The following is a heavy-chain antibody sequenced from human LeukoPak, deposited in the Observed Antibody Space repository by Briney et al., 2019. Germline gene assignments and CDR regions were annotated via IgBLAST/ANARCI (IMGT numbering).Heavy chain of an antibody. V-gene: IGHV4-34*01. Sequence: PSETLSLTCAAYGGSFSGYHWSWIRQPPGKGLEWIGEINHSGSTNYNPSLKSRVTISVDTSKNQFSLRLSSVTAADTAVYYCARAYSNYDYWGQGTLVTVSS. J-gene: IGHJ4*02. D-gene: IGHD4-11*01. CDR3: ARAYSNYDY. CDR2: INHSGST. CDR1: GGSFSGYH.